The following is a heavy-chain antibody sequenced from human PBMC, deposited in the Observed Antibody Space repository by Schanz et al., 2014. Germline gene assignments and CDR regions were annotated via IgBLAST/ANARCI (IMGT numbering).Heavy chain of an antibody. CDR1: GFIFSSYG. J-gene: IGHJ6*02. V-gene: IGHV3-33*01. CDR3: ARVRRRIATTSTPSFRNYYYYAMDV. D-gene: IGHD6-13*01. CDR2: IWYDGSNK. Sequence: QVQLVESGGGVVQPGRSLRLSCAASGFIFSSYGLHWVRQAPGKGLEWVAFIWYDGSNKYYADSVKGRFTISRDNSKNTLYLQMNSLRADDTSVYFCARVRRRIATTSTPSFRNYYYYAMDVWGQGTTVTVSS.